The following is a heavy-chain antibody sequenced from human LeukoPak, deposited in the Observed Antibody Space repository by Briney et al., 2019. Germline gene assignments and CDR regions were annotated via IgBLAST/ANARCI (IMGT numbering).Heavy chain of an antibody. D-gene: IGHD3-22*01. CDR2: IYSGGST. J-gene: IGHJ5*02. CDR1: EFSVGSNY. CDR3: TTDLNYDTSGYSNWFDP. Sequence: GSLRLSCAASEFSVGSNYMTWVRQAPGKGLEWVSLIYSGGSTYYADSVKGRFTISRDDSKNTLYLQMNSLRAEDTAVYYCTTDLNYDTSGYSNWFDPWGQGTLVTVSS. V-gene: IGHV3-66*01.